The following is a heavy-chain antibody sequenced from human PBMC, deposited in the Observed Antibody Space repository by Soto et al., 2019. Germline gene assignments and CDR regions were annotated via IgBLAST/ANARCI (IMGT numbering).Heavy chain of an antibody. CDR3: ARGGGNSAFNWFDP. V-gene: IGHV3-30*19. D-gene: IGHD3-16*01. CDR1: GFTFSSYG. CDR2: ISYDGSSK. Sequence: GGSVRLSCAASGFTFSSYGMHWVRQAPGKGLEWVAVISYDGSSKYYADSMKGRFTISRDNSKNTLYLQMNSLRTEDTAAYYCARGGGNSAFNWFDPWGQGTPVTVSS. J-gene: IGHJ5*02.